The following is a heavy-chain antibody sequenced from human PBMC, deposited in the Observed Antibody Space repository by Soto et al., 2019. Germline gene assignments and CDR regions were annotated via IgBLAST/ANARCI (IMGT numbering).Heavy chain of an antibody. Sequence: QVQLVQSGAEVKKPGASVKVSCKASGYTFTSYGISWVRQAPGQGLEWMGWISAYNGNTKYAQKRKGRETLTPDTSTSTADMELRSLRSDDTAVYYCAREPNYFDYWGQGTLVTVSS. CDR1: GYTFTSYG. CDR2: ISAYNGNT. J-gene: IGHJ4*02. CDR3: AREPNYFDY. V-gene: IGHV1-18*01.